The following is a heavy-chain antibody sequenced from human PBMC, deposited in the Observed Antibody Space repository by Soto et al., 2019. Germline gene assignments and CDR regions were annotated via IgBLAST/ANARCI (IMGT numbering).Heavy chain of an antibody. J-gene: IGHJ4*02. V-gene: IGHV5-10-1*01. CDR1: GYSFTSYW. Sequence: GESLKISCKGSGYSFTSYWISWVRQMPGKGLEWMGRIDPSDSYTNYSPSFQGHVTISADKSISTAYLQWSSLKASDTAMYYCARLQDDSSGYYWNFDYWGQGTLVTSPQ. CDR3: ARLQDDSSGYYWNFDY. CDR2: IDPSDSYT. D-gene: IGHD3-22*01.